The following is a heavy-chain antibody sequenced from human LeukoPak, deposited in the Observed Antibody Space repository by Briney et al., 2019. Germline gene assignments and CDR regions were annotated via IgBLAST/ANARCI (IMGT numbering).Heavy chain of an antibody. V-gene: IGHV3-15*01. CDR3: LTASLVINY. Sequence: GGSLRLSCAASGFTFSSAWMGWVRQAPGKGLEWIGRIKSKTDGETTAYGSPVKGRFTISRDDSKNTQYLQMNSLKAEDTAVYHCLTASLVINYWGQRTLVTVSS. J-gene: IGHJ4*02. CDR1: GFTFSSAW. D-gene: IGHD2-21*01. CDR2: IKSKTDGETT.